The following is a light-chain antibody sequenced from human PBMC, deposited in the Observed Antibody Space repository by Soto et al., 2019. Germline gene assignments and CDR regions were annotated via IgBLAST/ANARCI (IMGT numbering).Light chain of an antibody. J-gene: IGLJ1*01. CDR2: EVS. CDR3: SSYTSSSTRV. V-gene: IGLV2-14*01. Sequence: QSALTQPASVSGSPGQSITISCTGTSSDVGGHNYVSWYQQHPDTAPKVVIYEVSNRPSGVSNRFSGSKSGNTASLTISGLQAEDEADYYCSSYTSSSTRVFGTGTKLTVL. CDR1: SSDVGGHNY.